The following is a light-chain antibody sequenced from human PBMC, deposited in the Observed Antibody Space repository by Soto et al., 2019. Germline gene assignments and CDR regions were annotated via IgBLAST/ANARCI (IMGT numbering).Light chain of an antibody. V-gene: IGKV1D-17*01. CDR3: P. CDR2: AAS. Sequence: NIQMTQSPSAMSASVGDRVTITCRARQGISNYLALFQQKPGKVPKHLIYAASSLQSGVPSRFSGSGSGTEFTLTISSLQPEDFATYYCPFGGGTKVEIK. CDR1: QGISNY. J-gene: IGKJ4*01.